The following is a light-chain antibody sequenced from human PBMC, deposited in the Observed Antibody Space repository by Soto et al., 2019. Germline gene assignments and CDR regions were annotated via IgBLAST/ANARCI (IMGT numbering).Light chain of an antibody. Sequence: EIVLTQSPGTLSLSPGERATLSCRTSQSISSNYLAWYQQKPGQAPRLLMYASSSRATGIPDRFSGSGSGTDFTLTVSRLEPEDFAVYYCQQYVLGLTFGPGTKVDIK. CDR3: QQYVLGLT. CDR1: QSISSNY. J-gene: IGKJ3*01. CDR2: ASS. V-gene: IGKV3-20*01.